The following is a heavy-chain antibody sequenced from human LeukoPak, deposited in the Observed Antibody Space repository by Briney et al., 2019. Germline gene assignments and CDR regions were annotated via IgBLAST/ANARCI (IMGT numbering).Heavy chain of an antibody. J-gene: IGHJ4*02. CDR1: GYTFTGYY. D-gene: IGHD6-19*01. V-gene: IGHV1-2*02. CDR2: INPNSGGT. Sequence: ASVKVSFKASGYTFTGYYMHWVRQAPGQGLEWMGWINPNSGGTNYAQKFQGRVTMTRDTSISTPYMELSRLRSDDTAVYYCARDAYIAVAGTGEGEIFDYWGQGTLVTVSS. CDR3: ARDAYIAVAGTGEGEIFDY.